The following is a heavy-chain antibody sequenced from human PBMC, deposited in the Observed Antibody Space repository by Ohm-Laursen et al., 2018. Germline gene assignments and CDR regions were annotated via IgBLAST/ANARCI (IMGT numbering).Heavy chain of an antibody. Sequence: SLRLSCAASGFTFSSYGMHWVRQAPGKGLEWVGRIKSKTDGETIDYAAPVKGRFTISRDDSKNTLYLQMNSLRAEDTAVYYCAKVSGYSYGQADYWGQGTLVTVSS. J-gene: IGHJ4*02. V-gene: IGHV3-15*01. D-gene: IGHD5-18*01. CDR2: IKSKTDGETI. CDR3: AKVSGYSYGQADY. CDR1: GFTFSSYG.